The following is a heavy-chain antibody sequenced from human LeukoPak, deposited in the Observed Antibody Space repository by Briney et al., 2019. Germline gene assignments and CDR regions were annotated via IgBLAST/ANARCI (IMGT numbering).Heavy chain of an antibody. CDR2: IYYSGST. J-gene: IGHJ4*02. V-gene: IGHV4-61*01. CDR1: GGSVSSGSYY. CDR3: ARHDEWELHLFDY. Sequence: SETLSLTCTVSGGSVSSGSYYWSWIRQPPGKGLEWIGYIYYSGSTNYNPSLKSRVTISVDTSKNQFSLKLSSVTAADTAVYYCARHDEWELHLFDYWGQGTLVTVSS. D-gene: IGHD1-26*01.